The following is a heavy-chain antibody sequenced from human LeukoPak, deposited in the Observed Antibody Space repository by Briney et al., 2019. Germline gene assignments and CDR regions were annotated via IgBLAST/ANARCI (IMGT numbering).Heavy chain of an antibody. Sequence: SETLSLTCAVYGGSFSGYYWSWIRQPPGKGLEWIGEINHSGSTNYNPSLKSRVTISVNTSKNQFALKLSSVTAADTAVYYCARCTPGSHSPAAMSYYYYYYMDVWGKGTTVTVSS. J-gene: IGHJ6*03. V-gene: IGHV4-34*01. D-gene: IGHD2-2*01. CDR3: ARCTPGSHSPAAMSYYYYYYMDV. CDR1: GGSFSGYY. CDR2: INHSGST.